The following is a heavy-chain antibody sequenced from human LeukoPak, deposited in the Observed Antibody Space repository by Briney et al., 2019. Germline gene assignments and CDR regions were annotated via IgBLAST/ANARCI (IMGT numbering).Heavy chain of an antibody. V-gene: IGHV3-11*04. CDR1: GFNFYDYY. CDR2: ISNTGRSR. J-gene: IGHJ6*03. Sequence: GGSPRLSCAASGFNFYDYYLTWIRQSPGKGLEWVSFISNTGRSRYFADSVKGRFTISRDNTRNSLYLQLNSLRAEDMGVYYCARLSPYYDMDVWGKGTTVTVSS. CDR3: ARLSPYYDMDV.